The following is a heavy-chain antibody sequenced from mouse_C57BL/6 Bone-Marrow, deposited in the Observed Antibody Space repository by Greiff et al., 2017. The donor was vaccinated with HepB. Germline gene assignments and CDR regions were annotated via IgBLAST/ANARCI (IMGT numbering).Heavy chain of an antibody. J-gene: IGHJ3*01. CDR3: AGGEGISWFAY. CDR1: GFTFSDYG. CDR2: ISSGSSTI. Sequence: EVMLVESGGGLVKPGGSLKLSCAASGFTFSDYGMHWVRQAPEKGLEWVAYISSGSSTIYYADTVKGRFTISRDNAKNTLFLQMTSLRSEDTAMYYCAGGEGISWFAYWGQGTLVTVSA. V-gene: IGHV5-17*01.